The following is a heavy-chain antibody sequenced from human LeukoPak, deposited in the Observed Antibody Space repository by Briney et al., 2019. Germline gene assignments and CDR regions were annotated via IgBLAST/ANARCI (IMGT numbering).Heavy chain of an antibody. J-gene: IGHJ6*02. V-gene: IGHV3-21*01. CDR2: ISSSSSYI. CDR3: AGEGTQSSSYGMDV. CDR1: GFTFSAYS. Sequence: GGSLRLSCVASGFTFSAYSMNWVRQAPGKGLEWVSSISSSSSYIYYADAVKGRFTISRDNAKNSLYLQMNSLRAEDTAVYYCAGEGTQSSSYGMDVWGQGTTVTVSS. D-gene: IGHD1-1*01.